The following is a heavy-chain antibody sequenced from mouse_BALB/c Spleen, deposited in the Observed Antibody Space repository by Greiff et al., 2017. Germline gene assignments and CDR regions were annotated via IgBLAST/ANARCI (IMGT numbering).Heavy chain of an antibody. CDR1: GYSITSDYA. Sequence: EVKLQESGPGLVKPSQSLSLTCTVTGYSITSDYAWYCIRQFPGNKLEWMGYISYSGSTSYNPSLNSRISITRDTSKNQFFLQLNSVTTEDTATYYCARSYGNYPYFDYWGQGTTLTVSS. V-gene: IGHV3-2*02. CDR3: ARSYGNYPYFDY. J-gene: IGHJ2*01. D-gene: IGHD2-1*01. CDR2: ISYSGST.